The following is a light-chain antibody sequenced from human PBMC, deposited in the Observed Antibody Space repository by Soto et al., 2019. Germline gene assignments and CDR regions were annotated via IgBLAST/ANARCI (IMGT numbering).Light chain of an antibody. V-gene: IGLV2-11*01. J-gene: IGLJ1*01. CDR3: CSYAGSYTFYV. CDR1: SSDVGGYNY. Sequence: QSALTHPRSVSRSPGQSVTISCTGTSSDVGGYNYVSWYQQHPGKAPKLMIYDVSKRPSGVPDRFSGSKSGNTASLTISGLQAEDEADYYCCSYAGSYTFYVFGTGTKVTVL. CDR2: DVS.